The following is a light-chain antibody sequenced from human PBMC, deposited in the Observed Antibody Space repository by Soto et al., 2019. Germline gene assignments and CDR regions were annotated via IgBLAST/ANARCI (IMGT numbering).Light chain of an antibody. V-gene: IGLV2-8*01. CDR3: SSYEGSNNSPYV. J-gene: IGLJ1*01. Sequence: QSVLTQPPSASGSPGQSVTISCTGTSSDVGGYNYVSWYQQHPGKAPKLMIYEVSKRPSGVPDRFSGSKSGNTASLTVSGLQAEDEADYYCSSYEGSNNSPYVFGTGTKLTVL. CDR2: EVS. CDR1: SSDVGGYNY.